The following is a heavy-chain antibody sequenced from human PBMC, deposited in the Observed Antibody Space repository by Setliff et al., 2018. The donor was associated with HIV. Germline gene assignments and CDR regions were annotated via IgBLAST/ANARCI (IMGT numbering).Heavy chain of an antibody. D-gene: IGHD6-13*01. CDR1: GYTFTGYY. J-gene: IGHJ4*02. CDR2: INPNSGGT. V-gene: IGHV1-2*02. CDR3: ARHVSWYSSSWSYYFDY. Sequence: ASVKVSCRASGYTFTGYYMHWVRQAPGQVLEWMGWINPNSGGTNYAQKFQGRVTMTRDTSISTAYMELSRLRSDDTAVYYCARHVSWYSSSWSYYFDYWGQGTLVTVSS.